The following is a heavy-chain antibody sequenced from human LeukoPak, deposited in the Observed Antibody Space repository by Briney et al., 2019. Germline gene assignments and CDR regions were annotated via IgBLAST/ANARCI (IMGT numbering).Heavy chain of an antibody. D-gene: IGHD3-22*01. CDR1: GYSFTSYW. Sequence: GESLKISCKGSGYSFTSYWSGWVRQIPGKGLGGMGIIYPGDSDTRYSPSFQGQVTISADQSISTAYLQWSGLKASDTAMYYCARRDSSGAVVDYWGQGTLVTVSS. J-gene: IGHJ4*02. CDR2: IYPGDSDT. CDR3: ARRDSSGAVVDY. V-gene: IGHV5-51*01.